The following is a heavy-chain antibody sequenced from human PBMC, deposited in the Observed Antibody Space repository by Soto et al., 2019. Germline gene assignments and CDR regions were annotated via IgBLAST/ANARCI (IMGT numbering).Heavy chain of an antibody. V-gene: IGHV4-59*01. J-gene: IGHJ3*02. D-gene: IGHD3-10*01. CDR2: IFYSGST. CDR3: ARGPDYYGSGDDAFDI. CDR1: GGSISSYY. Sequence: SETLSLTCTVSGGSISSYYWNWIRQPPGKGLEWIGYIFYSGSTNYNPSLKSRVTISVDTSKNHFSLKLSSVTAADTAVYFCARGPDYYGSGDDAFDIWGQGTMVTVSS.